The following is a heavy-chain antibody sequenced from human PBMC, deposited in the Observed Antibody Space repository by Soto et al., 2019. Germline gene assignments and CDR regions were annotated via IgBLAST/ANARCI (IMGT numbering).Heavy chain of an antibody. Sequence: SETLSLTCTVSGGSISSYYWSWIRQPPGKGLEWIGYIYYSGSTNYNPSLKSRVTISVDTSKNQFSLKLSSVTAADTAVYYCARDYYDSSGYHEYFQHWGQGTLVTVSS. CDR1: GGSISSYY. J-gene: IGHJ1*01. V-gene: IGHV4-59*01. D-gene: IGHD3-22*01. CDR2: IYYSGST. CDR3: ARDYYDSSGYHEYFQH.